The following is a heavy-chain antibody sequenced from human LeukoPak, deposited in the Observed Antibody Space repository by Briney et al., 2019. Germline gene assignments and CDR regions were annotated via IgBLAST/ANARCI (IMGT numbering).Heavy chain of an antibody. CDR3: ARRGLVPAFDI. CDR1: GFTFSSYW. D-gene: IGHD2-2*01. CDR2: INGEGSST. Sequence: PGGSLRLSCAASGFTFSSYWMHWVRQAPGKGLVWVSRINGEGSSTTYADAVKGRFTISRDNAKNTLYLQMSSLRAEDTAVYYCARRGLVPAFDIWGQGTMVTVAS. J-gene: IGHJ3*02. V-gene: IGHV3-74*01.